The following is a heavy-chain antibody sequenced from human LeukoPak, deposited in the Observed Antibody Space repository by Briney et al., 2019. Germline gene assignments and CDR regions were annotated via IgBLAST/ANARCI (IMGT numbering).Heavy chain of an antibody. CDR2: IYYSGST. D-gene: IGHD2-21*02. CDR3: ARHRGVTAPLDY. J-gene: IGHJ4*02. Sequence: SETLSLTCTVSGGSISSGDYYWRWIRQHPRKGLEWIGYIYYSGSTYYTPSLKSRVTISVDTSKNQFSLKLSSVTAADTAVYYCARHRGVTAPLDYWGQGTLVTVSS. CDR1: GGSISSGDYY. V-gene: IGHV4-31*03.